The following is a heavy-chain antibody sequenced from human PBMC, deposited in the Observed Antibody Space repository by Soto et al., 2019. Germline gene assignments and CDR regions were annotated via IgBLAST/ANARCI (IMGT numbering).Heavy chain of an antibody. Sequence: GASVKVSCKASGGTFSSYAISWVRQAPGQGLEWMGGIIPIFGTANYAQKFQGRVTITADESTSTAYMELSSLRSEDTAVYYCARAMLGELSTHYYYYGMDVWGQGTTVTVSS. D-gene: IGHD3-16*02. V-gene: IGHV1-69*13. CDR2: IIPIFGTA. CDR3: ARAMLGELSTHYYYYGMDV. CDR1: GGTFSSYA. J-gene: IGHJ6*02.